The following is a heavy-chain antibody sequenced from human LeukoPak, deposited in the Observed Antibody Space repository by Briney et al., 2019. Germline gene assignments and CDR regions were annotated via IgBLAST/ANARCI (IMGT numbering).Heavy chain of an antibody. CDR2: VYTSGYT. Sequence: SETLSLTCSVSGGSMNTYYWTWIRQPAGKGLEWIGRVYTSGYTKYNPSLQSRVTMSVDTSKKHLSLMLTSLTAADTAVYYCARETLVGTTIYFDYWGQGTLVTVSS. V-gene: IGHV4-4*07. CDR3: ARETLVGTTIYFDY. D-gene: IGHD1-26*01. CDR1: GGSMNTYY. J-gene: IGHJ4*02.